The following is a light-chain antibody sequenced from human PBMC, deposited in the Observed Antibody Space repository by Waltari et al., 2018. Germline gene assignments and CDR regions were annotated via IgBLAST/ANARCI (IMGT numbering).Light chain of an antibody. CDR1: QSLLHSHGNTY. J-gene: IGKJ2*03. Sequence: DIVMTQTPLSLPVTPGEPASISCRSSQSLLHSHGNTYLYWYLQKPGPPPRLLIYRVSNRFSGVPDRFSGSGSGTDFTLKISRVEAEDVGVYVCMQALQSPYSFGQGTKVDIK. CDR2: RVS. V-gene: IGKV2D-29*01. CDR3: MQALQSPYS.